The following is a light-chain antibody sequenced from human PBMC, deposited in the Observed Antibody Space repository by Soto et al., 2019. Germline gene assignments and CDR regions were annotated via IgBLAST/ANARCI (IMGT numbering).Light chain of an antibody. J-gene: IGKJ1*01. CDR3: QQYNNWPRT. Sequence: ERVMTQSPATLSVSPGERATLSCRASQSVSSNLAWYQQKPGQAPRLLIYSASIRATGIPARFSGSGSGTEFTLTISSLQSEDFAVYYCQQYNNWPRTFGQGTKVEIK. CDR1: QSVSSN. CDR2: SAS. V-gene: IGKV3-15*01.